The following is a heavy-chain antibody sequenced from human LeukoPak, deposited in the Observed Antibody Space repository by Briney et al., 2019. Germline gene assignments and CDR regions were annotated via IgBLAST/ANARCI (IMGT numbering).Heavy chain of an antibody. D-gene: IGHD4-23*01. CDR3: AKDLSYGGNSGIDY. J-gene: IGHJ4*02. CDR2: ISGSGGST. Sequence: GGSLRLSCAASGFTFSSYAMSWVRQAPGKGLEWVSGISGSGGSTYYADSVKGRFTISRDNSKNTVYLQMNSLRADDTAVYYCAKDLSYGGNSGIDYWGQGTLVTVSS. V-gene: IGHV3-23*01. CDR1: GFTFSSYA.